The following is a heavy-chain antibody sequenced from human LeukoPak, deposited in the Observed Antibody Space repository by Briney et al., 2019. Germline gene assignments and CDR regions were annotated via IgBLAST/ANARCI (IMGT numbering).Heavy chain of an antibody. J-gene: IGHJ5*02. Sequence: PSETLSLTCSVSGASIDRSTYYWGWIRQPPGKGLEWIGSFYYSGSTYYNSALKSRVSISVDTSRNQFSLKLYSVTAADTSVYFCARIAAPGLAWGQGTLVTVSS. CDR3: ARIAAPGLA. V-gene: IGHV4-39*01. CDR1: GASIDRSTYY. CDR2: FYYSGST. D-gene: IGHD6-25*01.